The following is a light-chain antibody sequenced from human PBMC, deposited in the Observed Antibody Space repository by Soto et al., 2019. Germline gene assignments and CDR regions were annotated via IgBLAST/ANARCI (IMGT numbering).Light chain of an antibody. J-gene: IGKJ1*01. CDR1: QSVSNT. CDR3: QQYYMWPWT. V-gene: IGKV3-15*01. CDR2: GAS. Sequence: EIVMTQSPATLSVSPGERATLSCRASQSVSNTLAWYQQKPGQAPRLLTSGASDRATGMPARFSGSGSGTEFTLIIISLQSEEFEVYYCQQYYMWPWTFGQGTKVEIK.